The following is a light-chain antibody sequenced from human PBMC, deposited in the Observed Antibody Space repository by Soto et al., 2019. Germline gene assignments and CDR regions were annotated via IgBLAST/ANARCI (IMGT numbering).Light chain of an antibody. CDR1: QNIGTY. J-gene: IGKJ4*01. V-gene: IGKV3-11*01. Sequence: ENVLTQSPASLSFSPGERATLSCRASQNIGTYLAWYQQKPGQAPRLLIYDASNRATGIPDRFSGSGSGTDFTLTISRLEPEDFAVYYCQQFSSYPLTFGGGTKVDIK. CDR2: DAS. CDR3: QQFSSYPLT.